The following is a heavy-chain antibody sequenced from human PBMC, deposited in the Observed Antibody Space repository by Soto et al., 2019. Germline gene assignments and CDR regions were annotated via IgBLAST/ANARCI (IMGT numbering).Heavy chain of an antibody. V-gene: IGHV3-21*01. CDR2: ISTTSSDI. Sequence: EEQLVESGGGLIKPGGSLRLSCVVSGFTFSDYTLNWVRQAPGRGLEWVSSISTTSSDIYYADSVKGRFTISRDNAKNSLYLQMDSLTAADTAVYYCTRAARPAHKPLYFYYYMDAWGKGTTVTVSS. D-gene: IGHD2-15*01. CDR3: TRAARPAHKPLYFYYYMDA. J-gene: IGHJ6*03. CDR1: GFTFSDYT.